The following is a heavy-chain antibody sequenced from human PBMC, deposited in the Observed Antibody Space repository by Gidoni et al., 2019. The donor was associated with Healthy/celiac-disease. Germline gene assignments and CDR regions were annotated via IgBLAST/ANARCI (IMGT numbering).Heavy chain of an antibody. CDR2: ISYDGSNK. CDR1: GFTFSSYA. J-gene: IGHJ3*02. CDR3: ARELERSYAFDI. V-gene: IGHV3-30-3*01. D-gene: IGHD1-1*01. Sequence: QVQLVESGGGVVQPGRSLRLSCAASGFTFSSYAMHWVRQAPGKGLEWVAVISYDGSNKYYADSVKGRFTISRDNSKNTLYLQMNSLRAEDTAVYYCARELERSYAFDIWGQGTMVTVSS.